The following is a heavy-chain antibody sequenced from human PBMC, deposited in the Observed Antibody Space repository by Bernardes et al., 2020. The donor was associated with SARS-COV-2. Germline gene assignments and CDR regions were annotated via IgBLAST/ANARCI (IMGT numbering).Heavy chain of an antibody. D-gene: IGHD3-22*01. CDR3: TTGAEIYYDSSGFSYYFDF. CDR2: IKRKTDGGTT. J-gene: IGHJ4*02. CDR1: GFTFSTAW. V-gene: IGHV3-15*07. Sequence: GALSPSCAASGFTFSTAWMNWVRQAPGKGLEWVGHIKRKTDGGTTDYAAPVKGRFTISGDDSKNTMYLQMNSLKTEDTAVYYCTTGAEIYYDSSGFSYYFDFWGQGTLVTVSS.